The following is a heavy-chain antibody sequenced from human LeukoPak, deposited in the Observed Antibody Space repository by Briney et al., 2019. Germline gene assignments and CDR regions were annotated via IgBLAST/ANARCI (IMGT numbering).Heavy chain of an antibody. CDR3: ARGVYSSSWYLGGYYYYYYMDV. V-gene: IGHV4-34*01. D-gene: IGHD6-13*01. J-gene: IGHJ6*03. CDR1: GGSFSGYY. CDR2: INHSGST. Sequence: MASETLSLTCAVYGGSFSGYYWSWIRQPPGKGLEWIGEINHSGSTNYNPSLKSRVTISVDTSKNQFSLKLSSVTAADTAVYYCARGVYSSSWYLGGYYYYYYMDVWGKGTTVTVSS.